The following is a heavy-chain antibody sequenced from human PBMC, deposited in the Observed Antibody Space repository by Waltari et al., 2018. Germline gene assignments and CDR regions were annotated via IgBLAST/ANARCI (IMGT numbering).Heavy chain of an antibody. D-gene: IGHD3-22*01. J-gene: IGHJ4*02. V-gene: IGHV4-34*01. CDR1: GGTYRRGALRGDN. CDR3: GRDRGSTGKMIEY. CDR2: INYGGAA. Sequence: QVQFQQWGAGTVVLKPSETLSLTCAVYGGTYRRGALRGDNWNWVRPTPGKGLEWIGEINYGGAANYNPSLRSRVSISIDTSKRQFSLKVDSLTAADTAVYYCGRDRGSTGKMIEYWGRGTLVTVSA.